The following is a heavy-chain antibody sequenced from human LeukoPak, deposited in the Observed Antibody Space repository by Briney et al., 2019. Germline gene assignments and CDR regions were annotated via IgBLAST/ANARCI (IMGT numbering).Heavy chain of an antibody. Sequence: SETLSLTCSVSGGSIRSNTNFWGWDSSSYWGWIRQPPGKGLEWIGSIHFTGTTYYNSSLQSRLTISVDTSKNLFSLKLTSVTATDTALYYCARQRDTASVGAFDTWGQGTMVIVSP. CDR1: GGSIRSNTNFWGWDSSSY. D-gene: IGHD2-2*02. CDR2: IHFTGTT. V-gene: IGHV4-39*01. J-gene: IGHJ3*02. CDR3: ARQRDTASVGAFDT.